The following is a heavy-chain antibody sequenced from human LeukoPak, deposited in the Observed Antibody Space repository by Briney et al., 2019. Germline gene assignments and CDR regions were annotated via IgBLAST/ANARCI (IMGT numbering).Heavy chain of an antibody. V-gene: IGHV3-30*04. CDR1: GFTFSTYA. D-gene: IGHD4-23*01. Sequence: PGGSLRLSCAVSGFTFSTYAMHGVRQAPGKGLEWVAVIPYDGSNKYYADSVKGRFTISRENSKNRLYLQMNSLRAEDTAVYYCARAEGYGGELDSWGQGTLVTVSS. CDR3: ARAEGYGGELDS. J-gene: IGHJ4*02. CDR2: IPYDGSNK.